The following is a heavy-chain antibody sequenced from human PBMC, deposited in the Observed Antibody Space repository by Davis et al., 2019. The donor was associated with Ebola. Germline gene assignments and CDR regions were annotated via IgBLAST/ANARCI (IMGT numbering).Heavy chain of an antibody. CDR1: GGSISSYY. CDR3: ARGYCSGGSCYDNWFDP. V-gene: IGHV4-59*01. CDR2: IYYSGST. Sequence: SETLSLTCTVSGGSISSYYWSWIRQPPGKGLEWIGYIYYSGSTNYNPSLKSRVTISVDTSKNQFSLKLSSVTAADTAVYYCARGYCSGGSCYDNWFDPWGQGTLVTVSS. J-gene: IGHJ5*02. D-gene: IGHD2-15*01.